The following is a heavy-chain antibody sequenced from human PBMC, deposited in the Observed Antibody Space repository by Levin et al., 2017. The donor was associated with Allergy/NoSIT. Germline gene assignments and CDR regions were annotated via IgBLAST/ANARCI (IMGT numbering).Heavy chain of an antibody. V-gene: IGHV4-59*08. CDR2: IYYSGNT. D-gene: IGHD6-19*01. CDR3: ARCRGYSTGWNDGFEYYFDY. Sequence: SETLSLTCSVSGGSMNSYYWSWIRHPPGKGLEWIGYIYYSGNTNYNPSLKSRVTILVDTSKNQFSLKLSSVTAADTAVYSCARCRGYSTGWNDGFEYYFDYWGQGALVTVSS. J-gene: IGHJ4*02. CDR1: GGSMNSYY.